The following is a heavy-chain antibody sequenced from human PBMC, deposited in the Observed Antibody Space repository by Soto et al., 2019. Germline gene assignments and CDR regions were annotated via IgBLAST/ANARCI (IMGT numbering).Heavy chain of an antibody. D-gene: IGHD6-19*01. V-gene: IGHV4-31*03. J-gene: IGHJ6*02. CDR1: GGSISSGGYY. Sequence: QVQLQESGPGLVKPSQTLSLTCTVSGGSISSGGYYWSWIRQHPGKGLEWIGYIYYSGSTYYDPSLKSRVTRSVDTSKNQFSLKLSSVTAADTAVYYCARDGSGWYDGMDVWGQGTTATVSS. CDR2: IYYSGST. CDR3: ARDGSGWYDGMDV.